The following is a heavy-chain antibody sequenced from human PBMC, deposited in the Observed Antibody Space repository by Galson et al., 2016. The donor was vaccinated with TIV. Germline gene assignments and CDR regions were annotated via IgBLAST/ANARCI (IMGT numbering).Heavy chain of an antibody. D-gene: IGHD6-19*01. J-gene: IGHJ6*02. CDR2: VHDAGST. Sequence: SLTCAVSGGSLSGHFGAWIRQSPEKGLEWLGEVHDAGSTNYNPSLKSRLTMSADTANNQFSLRLTSVTAADTAVYFCARRRAPRQSLYYGLDVWGQGTTVVVSS. CDR1: GGSLSGHF. V-gene: IGHV4-34*01. CDR3: ARRRAPRQSLYYGLDV.